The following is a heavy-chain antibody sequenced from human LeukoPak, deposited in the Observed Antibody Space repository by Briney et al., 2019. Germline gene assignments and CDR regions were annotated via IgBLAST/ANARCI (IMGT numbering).Heavy chain of an antibody. Sequence: GESLKISCKGSGYSFTSYWISWVRQMPGKGLEWMGRIDPSDSYTNYSPSFQGHVTISADKSISTAYLQWSSLKASDTAMYYCARGRLWFGEPSHFDYWGQGTLVTVSS. CDR1: GYSFTSYW. CDR2: IDPSDSYT. D-gene: IGHD3-10*01. V-gene: IGHV5-10-1*01. J-gene: IGHJ4*02. CDR3: ARGRLWFGEPSHFDY.